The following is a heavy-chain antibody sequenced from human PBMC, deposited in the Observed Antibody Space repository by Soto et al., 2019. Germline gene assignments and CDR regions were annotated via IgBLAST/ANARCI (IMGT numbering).Heavy chain of an antibody. J-gene: IGHJ4*02. CDR1: GGSVSSGSYY. CDR2: IYYSGST. Sequence: QVQLQESGPGLVKPSETLSLTCTVSGGSVSSGSYYWSWIRQPPGKGLEWIGYIYYSGSTNYNPSLMSRVSMSVDTSMNQFSLKLSCVTSADTAVYYCARAPLIPMVRGVIIGSLDYWGQGPLVTVSS. V-gene: IGHV4-61*01. CDR3: ARAPLIPMVRGVIIGSLDY. D-gene: IGHD3-10*01.